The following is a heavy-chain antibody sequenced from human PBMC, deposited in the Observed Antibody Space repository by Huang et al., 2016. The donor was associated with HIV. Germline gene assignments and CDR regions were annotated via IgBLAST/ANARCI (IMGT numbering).Heavy chain of an antibody. CDR3: ARRGNYYTVDI. V-gene: IGHV5-51*01. CDR2: IYPGDSET. J-gene: IGHJ3*02. D-gene: IGHD2-2*02. CDR1: GYTFTDYW. Sequence: EAQLVQSGAEVKKPGESLKIFCKASGYTFTDYWIGWVRQMPGKGLEWMGIIYPGDSETRYSPSFQGQVTIAADKSISTAYLQWSSLKASDTAMYYCARRGNYYTVDIWGQGTMVSVSS.